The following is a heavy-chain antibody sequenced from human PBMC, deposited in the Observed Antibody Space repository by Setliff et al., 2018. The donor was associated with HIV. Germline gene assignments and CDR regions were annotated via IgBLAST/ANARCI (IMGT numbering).Heavy chain of an antibody. CDR1: GFTVSSKY. J-gene: IGHJ3*02. CDR3: ARVLNTYTGDAFDI. CDR2: IYSGGST. D-gene: IGHD2-2*02. V-gene: IGHV3-66*01. Sequence: PGGSLRLSCAASGFTVSSKYMNWVRQAPGKGLEWVSVIYSGGSTYYAGSVKGRFTISRDNSKNSLYLQMNSLRAEDTAVYSCARVLNTYTGDAFDIWGQGTMVTV.